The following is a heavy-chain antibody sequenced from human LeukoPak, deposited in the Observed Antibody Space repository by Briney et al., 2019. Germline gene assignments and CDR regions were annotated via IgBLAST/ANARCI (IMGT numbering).Heavy chain of an antibody. CDR1: GFTFSSYA. J-gene: IGHJ3*02. CDR3: AKSPDYYDSSGFVGDAFDI. V-gene: IGHV3-23*01. D-gene: IGHD3-22*01. CDR2: ISGSGGST. Sequence: GGSLRLSCAASGFTFSSYAMSWVRQAPGKGLELVSAISGSGGSTYYEDSVKGRFAISRDNSKNTLYLQMNSLRAEDTAVYYCAKSPDYYDSSGFVGDAFDIWGQGTMVTVSS.